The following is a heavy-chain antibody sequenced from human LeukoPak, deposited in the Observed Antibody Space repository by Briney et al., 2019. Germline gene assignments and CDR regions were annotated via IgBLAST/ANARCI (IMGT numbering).Heavy chain of an antibody. CDR2: INHSGST. Sequence: SETLSLTCAVYGGSFSGYYWSWIRQPPGKGLEWIGEINHSGSTNYNPSLKSRVTISVDTSKNQFSLKLSSVTAADTAVYYCASLYGGNSRAFRYWFDPWGQGTLVTVSS. J-gene: IGHJ5*02. V-gene: IGHV4-34*01. D-gene: IGHD4-23*01. CDR3: ASLYGGNSRAFRYWFDP. CDR1: GGSFSGYY.